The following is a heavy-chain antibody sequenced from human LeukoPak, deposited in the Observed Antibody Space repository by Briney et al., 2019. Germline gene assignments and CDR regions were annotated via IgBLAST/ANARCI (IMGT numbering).Heavy chain of an antibody. CDR3: ARGRDGFDI. V-gene: IGHV3-74*01. Sequence: GGSLRLSCAASGFTFSSYWIHWVRQAPGKGLVWVSGIDNDGSTTRYADSVKGRFTLSRDNAKNTVYLQMNSLTAEDTTVYYCARGRDGFDIWGQGTIVTVSS. CDR2: IDNDGSTT. J-gene: IGHJ3*02. CDR1: GFTFSSYW.